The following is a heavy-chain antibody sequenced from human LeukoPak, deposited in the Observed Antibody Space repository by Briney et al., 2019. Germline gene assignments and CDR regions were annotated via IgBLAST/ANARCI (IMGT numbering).Heavy chain of an antibody. Sequence: SVKVSXKASGGTFSSYAISWVRQAPGQGLEWMGGIIPIFGTANYAQKFQGRVTITTDESTSTAYMELSSLRSEDTAVYYCAGPLTITRFYYYYYMDVWGKGTTVTVSS. CDR3: AGPLTITRFYYYYYMDV. J-gene: IGHJ6*03. CDR2: IIPIFGTA. D-gene: IGHD4/OR15-4a*01. V-gene: IGHV1-69*05. CDR1: GGTFSSYA.